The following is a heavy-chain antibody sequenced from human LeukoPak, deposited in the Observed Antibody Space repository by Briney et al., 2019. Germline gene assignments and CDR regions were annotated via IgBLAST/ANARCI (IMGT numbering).Heavy chain of an antibody. Sequence: TSETLSLTCTVSDDSISSTNYYWGWIRQPPGRGLEWIGSTFYSGTTYYNPSLKSRVTISVDTSKNQFSLKLFSVTATETAVYYCARQDLEHRWFDPWGQGTLVTVSS. CDR2: TFYSGTT. J-gene: IGHJ5*02. CDR3: ARQDLEHRWFDP. CDR1: DDSISSTNYY. D-gene: IGHD2-21*01. V-gene: IGHV4-39*01.